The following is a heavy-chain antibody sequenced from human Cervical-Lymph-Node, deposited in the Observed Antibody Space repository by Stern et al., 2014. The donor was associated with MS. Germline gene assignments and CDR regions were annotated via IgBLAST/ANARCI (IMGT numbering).Heavy chain of an antibody. D-gene: IGHD3-10*01. V-gene: IGHV1-69*01. J-gene: IGHJ4*02. CDR2: TIPIFGTA. Sequence: QVQLVQSGAEVKKPGSSVKVSCQASGGSFINNVISWVRQAPGQGLEWMGGTIPIFGTALSAQKFRGRVTITADDSTRTAYMELSSLRSDDTAVYFCARAASTTSSYNFWGPGTLVTVSS. CDR3: ARAASTTSSYNF. CDR1: GGSFINNV.